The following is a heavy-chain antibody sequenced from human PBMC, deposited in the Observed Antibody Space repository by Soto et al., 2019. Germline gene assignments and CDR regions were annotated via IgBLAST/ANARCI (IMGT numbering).Heavy chain of an antibody. D-gene: IGHD6-19*01. J-gene: IGHJ4*02. CDR1: GFSLSSTAVG. Sequence: QITLKASGPTLVKPTQTLPLTSTLSGFSLSSTAVGVTWIRQPPGKALEWLALIYWDDDKQYSPSLKSRLTITKDTSNNQVVLTMTNMEPVDTATYYCAHGSGWLSDEWGQGTLVTVSS. V-gene: IGHV2-5*02. CDR2: IYWDDDK. CDR3: AHGSGWLSDE.